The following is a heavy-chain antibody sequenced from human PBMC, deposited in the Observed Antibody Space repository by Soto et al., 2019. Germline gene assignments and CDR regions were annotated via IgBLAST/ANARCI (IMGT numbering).Heavy chain of an antibody. D-gene: IGHD3-3*01. V-gene: IGHV3-30-3*01. CDR2: ISYDGSNK. J-gene: IGHJ6*02. CDR3: ARDQQRFFEWFSPDNYYYGMDV. Sequence: GGSLRLSCAASGFTFSSYAMHWVRQAPGKGLEWVAVISYDGSNKYYADSVKGRFTISRDNSKNTLYLQMNSLRAEDTAVYYCARDQQRFFEWFSPDNYYYGMDVWGQGTTVTVSS. CDR1: GFTFSSYA.